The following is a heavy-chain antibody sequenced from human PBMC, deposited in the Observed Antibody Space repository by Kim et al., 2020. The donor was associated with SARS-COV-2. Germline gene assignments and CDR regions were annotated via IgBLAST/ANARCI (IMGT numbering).Heavy chain of an antibody. CDR2: IYNSGST. J-gene: IGHJ3*01. V-gene: IGHV4-31*03. Sequence: SETLSLTCTVSGASIISRAYYWSWIRQHPGKGLEWIGNIYNSGSTFDNPSLKSRVTISVDTSKNQFSLKLRSVPSADTAVYYCASVPITAPATDAFGAWGQGTMVTVSS. D-gene: IGHD6-25*01. CDR1: GASIISRAYY. CDR3: ASVPITAPATDAFGA.